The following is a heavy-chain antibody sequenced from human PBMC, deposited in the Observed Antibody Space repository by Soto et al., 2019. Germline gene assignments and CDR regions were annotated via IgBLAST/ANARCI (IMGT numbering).Heavy chain of an antibody. CDR1: EFSFSIYS. Sequence: GGSLRLSCAASEFSFSIYSMNWVRQAPGKGLEWISSISSSSDYIYYADSVKGRFTISRDNSKNSLYLQLNSLRAEDTAVYYCARSPGRDGYNHFDYWGQGTLVTVSS. CDR2: ISSSSDYI. CDR3: ARSPGRDGYNHFDY. V-gene: IGHV3-21*01. D-gene: IGHD5-12*01. J-gene: IGHJ4*02.